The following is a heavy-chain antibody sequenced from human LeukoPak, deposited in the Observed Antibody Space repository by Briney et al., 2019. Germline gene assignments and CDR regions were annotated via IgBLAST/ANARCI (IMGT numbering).Heavy chain of an antibody. CDR1: GFTFSDAW. CDR3: NKYRGLFDY. V-gene: IGHV3-15*01. Sequence: GGSLRLSCAPSGFTFSDAWMIWVRQAPGKGLEWVGRIKSNTDDGTADYAAPVKGRFTISRDDSKNTLYLQMNSLKTEDTAVYYCNKYRGLFDYWGQGTLVTVSS. CDR2: IKSNTDDGTA. D-gene: IGHD2-2*01. J-gene: IGHJ4*02.